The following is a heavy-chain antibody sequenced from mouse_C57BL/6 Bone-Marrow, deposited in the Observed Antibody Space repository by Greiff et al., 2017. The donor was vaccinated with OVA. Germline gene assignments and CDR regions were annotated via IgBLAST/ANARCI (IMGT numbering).Heavy chain of an antibody. V-gene: IGHV1-80*01. J-gene: IGHJ3*01. Sequence: VMLVESGAELVKPGASVKISCKASGYAFSSYWMNWVKQRPGKGLEWIGQIYPGDGDTNYNGKFKGKATLTADKSSSTAYMQLSSLTSEDSAVYFCARSPWFAYWGQGTLVTVSA. CDR3: ARSPWFAY. CDR1: GYAFSSYW. CDR2: IYPGDGDT.